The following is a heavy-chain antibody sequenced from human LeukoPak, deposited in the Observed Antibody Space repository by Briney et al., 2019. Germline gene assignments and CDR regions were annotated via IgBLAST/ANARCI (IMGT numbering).Heavy chain of an antibody. CDR2: ISSSSSYI. D-gene: IGHD6-25*01. Sequence: SGGSLRLSCAASGFTFSSYSMNWVRQAPGKGLEWVSSISSSSSYIYYADSVKGRFTISRDNAKNSLYLQMNSLRAEDTAVYYCARDRPLVHHSSIAAGVLDYWGQGTLVTVSS. V-gene: IGHV3-21*01. CDR1: GFTFSSYS. CDR3: ARDRPLVHHSSIAAGVLDY. J-gene: IGHJ4*02.